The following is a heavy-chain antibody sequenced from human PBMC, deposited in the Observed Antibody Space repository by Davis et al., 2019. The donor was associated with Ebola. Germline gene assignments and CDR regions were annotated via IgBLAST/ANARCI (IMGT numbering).Heavy chain of an antibody. J-gene: IGHJ6*02. CDR3: ARDRGPHYYGMDV. CDR1: GSTFSSYA. V-gene: IGHV3-11*01. CDR2: ISSSGSTI. Sequence: GGSLRLSCAASGSTFSSYAMSWVRQAPGKGLEWVSYISSSGSTIYYADSAKGRFTISRDNAKNSLYLQMNSLRAEDTAVYYCARDRGPHYYGMDVWGQGTTVTVSS.